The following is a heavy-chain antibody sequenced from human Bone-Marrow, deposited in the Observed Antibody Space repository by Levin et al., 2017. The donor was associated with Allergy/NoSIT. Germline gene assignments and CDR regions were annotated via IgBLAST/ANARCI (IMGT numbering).Heavy chain of an antibody. J-gene: IGHJ4*02. CDR2: ISYDGSNK. D-gene: IGHD1-1*01. CDR3: TRGPPFDWNDEDYFEY. CDR1: GFIFSSYG. V-gene: IGHV3-30*03. Sequence: GGSPRLSCATSGFIFSSYGFHWVRQAPGKGLEWVAVISYDGSNKNYAESVKGRFTISRDNSKNTLYLQMDGLKVEDTAIYYCTRGPPFDWNDEDYFEYWGQGTLVTVSS.